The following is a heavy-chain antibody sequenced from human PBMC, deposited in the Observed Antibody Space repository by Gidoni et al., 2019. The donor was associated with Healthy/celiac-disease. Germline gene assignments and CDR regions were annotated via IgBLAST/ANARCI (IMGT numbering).Heavy chain of an antibody. CDR2: ISGSGGST. CDR1: GFTFRSYA. V-gene: IGHV3-23*01. Sequence: ELQLLESGGGLVQPGVSLRLSCAASGFTFRSYAMSWVRQAPGKGLEWVSAISGSGGSTYYADSVKGRFTISRDNSKNTLYLQMNSLRAEDTAVYYCAKDKGKWNGGAFDIWGQGTMVTVSS. D-gene: IGHD1-1*01. J-gene: IGHJ3*02. CDR3: AKDKGKWNGGAFDI.